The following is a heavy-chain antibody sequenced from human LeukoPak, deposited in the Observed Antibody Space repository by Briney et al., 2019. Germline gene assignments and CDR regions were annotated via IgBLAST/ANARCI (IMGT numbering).Heavy chain of an antibody. CDR2: IYYSGST. Sequence: SETLSLTCTVSGGSISSSSYYWGWIRQPPGKGLEWIGSIYYSGSTYYNPSLKSRVTISVDMSKNQFSLKLSSVTAADTAVYYCAREDPQTTVPEGLDVWGQGTTVTVSS. CDR3: AREDPQTTVPEGLDV. J-gene: IGHJ6*02. D-gene: IGHD4-17*01. V-gene: IGHV4-39*07. CDR1: GGSISSSSYY.